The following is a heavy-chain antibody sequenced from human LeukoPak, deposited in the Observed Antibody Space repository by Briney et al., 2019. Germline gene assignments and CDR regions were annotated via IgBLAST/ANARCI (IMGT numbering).Heavy chain of an antibody. CDR1: GFTFSSYW. CDR3: ARSDHYHDNSGYDV. V-gene: IGHV3-74*01. D-gene: IGHD3-22*01. J-gene: IGHJ4*02. CDR2: IDSFGSSN. Sequence: GGSLRLSCAASGFTFSSYWMHWVRQAPGKGLVWVSRIDSFGSSNNYADSVRGRFTISRDNAKNTLYLQMSSLRADDTAVYYCARSDHYHDNSGYDVWGQGTLVTVAS.